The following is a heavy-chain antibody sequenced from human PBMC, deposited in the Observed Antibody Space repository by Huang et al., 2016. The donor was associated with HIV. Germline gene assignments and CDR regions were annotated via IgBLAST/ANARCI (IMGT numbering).Heavy chain of an antibody. CDR2: ITAYNGDT. V-gene: IGHV1-18*01. D-gene: IGHD6-13*01. CDR3: ASEGIAGDSD. Sequence: QVQLLQSGAEVKKPGASVKVSCKASGYTFTSYGISWVRQAPGQGLEWMGWITAYNGDTTYAQKFQGRLTMTTDTSTSTAYMELRSVRSDDTAMYYCASEGIAGDSDWGQGTLVTVS. CDR1: GYTFTSYG. J-gene: IGHJ4*02.